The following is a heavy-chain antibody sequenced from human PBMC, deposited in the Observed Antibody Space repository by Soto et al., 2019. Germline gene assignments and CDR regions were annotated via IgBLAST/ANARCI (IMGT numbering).Heavy chain of an antibody. V-gene: IGHV3-23*01. D-gene: IGHD3-16*01. J-gene: IGHJ4*02. CDR2: VSGGGGGT. Sequence: GGSLRLSCSASGFIFSNYAMSWIRQAPGKGLEWVSSVSGGGGGTHYADSVKGRFTISRDNAKSTLHLQIHSLKTEATAVDYYAKVRLGVHPPYFDYWGQGSLVTVSA. CDR1: GFIFSNYA. CDR3: AKVRLGVHPPYFDY.